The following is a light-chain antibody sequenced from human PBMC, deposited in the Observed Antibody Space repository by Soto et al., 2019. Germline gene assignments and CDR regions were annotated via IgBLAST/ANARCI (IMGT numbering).Light chain of an antibody. CDR2: AVS. CDR1: SSDVGGYNY. CDR3: SSYTSSSTV. J-gene: IGLJ3*02. Sequence: QSALTQPASVSGSPGQSITISCTGTSSDVGGYNYVSWYQQHPGKAPKLMIYAVSNRLSGVSNRFSGSKSGNTASLTISGLQAEDEADYYCSSYTSSSTVFGGGTKLTVL. V-gene: IGLV2-14*01.